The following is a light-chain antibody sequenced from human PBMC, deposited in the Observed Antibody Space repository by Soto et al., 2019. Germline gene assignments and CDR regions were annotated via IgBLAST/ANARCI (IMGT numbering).Light chain of an antibody. CDR1: RSVSSN. Sequence: EIVMTQSPATLSVSPGERATLSCRASRSVSSNLAWYRQKPGQAPRLPIYAASTRATGIPARFSGSGSGTDFTLTISCLQSEDFATYYCQQYYSFPPTFGQGTKVDIK. CDR3: QQYYSFPPT. CDR2: AAS. J-gene: IGKJ1*01. V-gene: IGKV3-15*01.